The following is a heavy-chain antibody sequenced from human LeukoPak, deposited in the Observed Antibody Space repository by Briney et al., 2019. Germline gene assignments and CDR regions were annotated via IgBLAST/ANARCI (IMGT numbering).Heavy chain of an antibody. Sequence: GASVKVSCKASGGTFSSYAISWVRQAPGQGLEWMGGIIPIFGTANYAQKFRGRVTITADESTSTAYMELNSLRAEDTAVYYCAKKMGSSGRTSTSIDVWGQGTTGTVS. V-gene: IGHV1-69*01. J-gene: IGHJ6*02. D-gene: IGHD6-19*01. CDR2: IIPIFGTA. CDR3: AKKMGSSGRTSTSIDV. CDR1: GGTFSSYA.